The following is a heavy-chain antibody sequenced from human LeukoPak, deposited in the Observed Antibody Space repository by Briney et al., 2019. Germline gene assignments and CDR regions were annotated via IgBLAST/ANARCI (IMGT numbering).Heavy chain of an antibody. CDR3: VRDIRQVGAFLYFDY. CDR1: GFTFSSYW. D-gene: IGHD1-26*01. Sequence: GGSPRLSCAASGFTFSSYWMSWVRQAPGKGLEWVANINQDGSDTYYVDSVKGRFTISRDNAKNSLYLQMNSLRAEDTAVYYCVRDIRQVGAFLYFDYWGQGTLVTVSS. J-gene: IGHJ4*02. V-gene: IGHV3-7*03. CDR2: INQDGSDT.